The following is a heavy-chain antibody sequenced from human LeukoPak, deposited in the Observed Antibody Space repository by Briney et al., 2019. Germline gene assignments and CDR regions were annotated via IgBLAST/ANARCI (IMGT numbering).Heavy chain of an antibody. Sequence: GGSLRLSCAASGFSLSSSEMNWVRQAPGKGLEWVSHISSGANAEYYVDSVRGRFTMSRDNAKNLLFLQMNSLRAEDTAVYFCAREVNYYDSSGYYTYNWFDPWGQGTLVTVSS. CDR1: GFSLSSSE. D-gene: IGHD3-22*01. CDR2: ISSGANAE. V-gene: IGHV3-48*03. J-gene: IGHJ5*02. CDR3: AREVNYYDSSGYYTYNWFDP.